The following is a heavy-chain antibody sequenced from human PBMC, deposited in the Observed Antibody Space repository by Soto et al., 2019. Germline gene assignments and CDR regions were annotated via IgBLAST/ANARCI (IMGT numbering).Heavy chain of an antibody. CDR1: GGSISSGGYY. CDR3: ARDLGEYCSGGSCYHFDY. CDR2: IYYSGST. J-gene: IGHJ4*02. Sequence: PSETLSLTCTVSGGSISSGGYYWSWIRQHPGKGLEWIGYIYYSGSTYYNPSLKSRVTISVDTSKNQFSLKLSSVTAADTAVYYCARDLGEYCSGGSCYHFDYWGQGTLVTVSS. D-gene: IGHD2-15*01. V-gene: IGHV4-31*03.